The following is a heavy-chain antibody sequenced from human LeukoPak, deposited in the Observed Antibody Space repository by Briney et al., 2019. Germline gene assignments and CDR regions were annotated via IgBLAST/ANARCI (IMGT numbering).Heavy chain of an antibody. J-gene: IGHJ5*02. Sequence: PSETLSLTCTVSGYSISSGYYWGWIRQPPGKGLEWIGSIYHSGSTYYNPSLKSRVTISVDTSKNQFSLKLSSVTAADTAVYYCARASGYSSGIPPFDPWGQGTLVTVSS. CDR1: GYSISSGYY. CDR3: ARASGYSSGIPPFDP. CDR2: IYHSGST. D-gene: IGHD6-19*01. V-gene: IGHV4-38-2*02.